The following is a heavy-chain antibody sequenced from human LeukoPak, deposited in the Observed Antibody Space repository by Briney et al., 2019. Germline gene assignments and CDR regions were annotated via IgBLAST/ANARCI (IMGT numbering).Heavy chain of an antibody. V-gene: IGHV3-23*01. CDR3: APRHSSTWYPFDY. J-gene: IGHJ4*02. D-gene: IGHD6-13*01. CDR1: GFTFSSYA. Sequence: GGSLRLSCAASGFTFSSYAMSWVRQAPGKGLEWVSAISGSGGSTYYADSVKGRFTTSRDNSKNTLYLQMNSLRAEDTAVYYCAPRHSSTWYPFDYWGQGTLVTVSS. CDR2: ISGSGGST.